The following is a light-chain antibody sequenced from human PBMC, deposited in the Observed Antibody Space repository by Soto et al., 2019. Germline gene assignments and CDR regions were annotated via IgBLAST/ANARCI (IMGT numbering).Light chain of an antibody. CDR3: LQQSSYPPLT. CDR1: QGIRND. Sequence: DIQMTQSPSSLSASVGDRVTITCRASQGIRNDLGWFQQNPGKAPNRLIYAASSLQSGVPSRFSGSGSGTEFTLTVSSLQRVDFATYSCLQQSSYPPLTFGGRTRVEIK. CDR2: AAS. J-gene: IGKJ4*01. V-gene: IGKV1-17*01.